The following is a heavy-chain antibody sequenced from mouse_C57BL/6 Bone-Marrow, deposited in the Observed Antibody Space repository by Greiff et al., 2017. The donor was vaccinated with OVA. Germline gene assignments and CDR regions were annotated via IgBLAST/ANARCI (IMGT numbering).Heavy chain of an antibody. J-gene: IGHJ4*01. CDR1: GYTFTDYY. CDR2: INPYNGGT. Sequence: EVQLQQSGPVLVKPGASVKMSCKASGYTFTDYYMNWVKQSHGKSLEWIGVINPYNGGTSYNQKFKGKATLTVDKSSSTAYMELNSLTSEDSAVYYCEATLSLGAMDYWGQGTSVTVSS. D-gene: IGHD1-1*01. V-gene: IGHV1-19*01. CDR3: EATLSLGAMDY.